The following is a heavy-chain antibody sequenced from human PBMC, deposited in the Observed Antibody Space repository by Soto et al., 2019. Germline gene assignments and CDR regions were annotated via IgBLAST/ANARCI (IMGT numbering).Heavy chain of an antibody. CDR1: GFTFSNYY. D-gene: IGHD2-15*01. Sequence: GGSLRLSCAASGFTFSNYYMNWIRQAPGKGLEWISYISGSSSDTNYADSVKGRFAISRDNAKNSLYLQMNSLRAEDAAVYYCAKSGSLDYWGKGTMVNVSS. V-gene: IGHV3-11*03. J-gene: IGHJ4*02. CDR2: ISGSSSDT. CDR3: AKSGSLDY.